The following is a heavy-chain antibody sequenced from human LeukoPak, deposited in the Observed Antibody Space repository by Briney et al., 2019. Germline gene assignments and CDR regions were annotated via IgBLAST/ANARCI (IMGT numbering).Heavy chain of an antibody. Sequence: SETLSLTCTVSGGSISSSSYYWGWIRQPPGKGLEWIGSIYYSGSTYYNPSLKSRVTISVDTSKNQFSLKLSSVTAADTAVYYCARVHSGSYVLFDYWGQGTLVTVSS. J-gene: IGHJ4*02. CDR3: ARVHSGSYVLFDY. CDR1: GGSISSSSYY. D-gene: IGHD1-26*01. CDR2: IYYSGST. V-gene: IGHV4-39*07.